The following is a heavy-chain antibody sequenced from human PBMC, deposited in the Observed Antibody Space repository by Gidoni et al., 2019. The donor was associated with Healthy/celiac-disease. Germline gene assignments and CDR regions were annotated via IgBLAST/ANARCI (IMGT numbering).Heavy chain of an antibody. CDR2: ISWNSGSI. D-gene: IGHD4-4*01. J-gene: IGHJ6*02. V-gene: IGHV3-9*01. Sequence: EVQLVESGGGLVQPGRSLRLSCAASGFTFDDYAMHWVRQAPGKGLEWVSGISWNSGSIGYADSVKGRFTISRDNAKNSLYLQMNSLRAEDTALYYCAKAPGATVTTYYYYGMDVWGQGTTVTVSS. CDR1: GFTFDDYA. CDR3: AKAPGATVTTYYYYGMDV.